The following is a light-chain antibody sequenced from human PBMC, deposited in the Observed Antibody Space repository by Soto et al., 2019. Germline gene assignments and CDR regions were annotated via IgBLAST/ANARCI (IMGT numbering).Light chain of an antibody. CDR3: QQSYSTPRT. CDR1: QGISSY. CDR2: AAS. Sequence: DIQLTQSPSFLSASVGDRVTITCRASQGISSYLAWYQQKPGKAPKLLIYAASTLQSGVPSRFSGSGSGTDFTLSIGSLQPEDFATYYCQQSYSTPRTFGQGTKVEIK. J-gene: IGKJ1*01. V-gene: IGKV1-39*01.